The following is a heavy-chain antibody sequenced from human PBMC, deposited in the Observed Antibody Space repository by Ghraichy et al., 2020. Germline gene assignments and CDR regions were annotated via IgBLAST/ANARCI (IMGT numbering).Heavy chain of an antibody. D-gene: IGHD6-6*01. Sequence: SETLSLTCTVSGGSISSGDYYWSWIRQPPGKGLEWIGYIYYSGSTYYNPSLKSRVTISVDTSKNQFSLKLSSVTAADTAVYYCARETYSSSIWFDPWGQGTLVTVSS. CDR1: GGSISSGDYY. CDR2: IYYSGST. J-gene: IGHJ5*02. CDR3: ARETYSSSIWFDP. V-gene: IGHV4-30-4*01.